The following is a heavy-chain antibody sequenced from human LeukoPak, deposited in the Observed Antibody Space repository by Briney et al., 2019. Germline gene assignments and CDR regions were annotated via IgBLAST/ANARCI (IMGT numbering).Heavy chain of an antibody. V-gene: IGHV3-21*01. CDR3: ATDRGWRTSGYYLYYFEY. CDR2: ISSSSSYI. CDR1: GFTFSSYS. J-gene: IGHJ4*02. D-gene: IGHD3-3*01. Sequence: GGSLRLSCAASGFTFSSYSMNWVRQAPGKGLEWVSSISSSSSYIYYADSVKGRFTISRDNAKNSLYLQMSSLRAEDTAVYYCATDRGWRTSGYYLYYFEYWGQGTLVTYSS.